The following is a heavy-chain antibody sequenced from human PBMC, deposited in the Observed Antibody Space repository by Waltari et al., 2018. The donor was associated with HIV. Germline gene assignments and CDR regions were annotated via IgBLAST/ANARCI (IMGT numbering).Heavy chain of an antibody. J-gene: IGHJ3*02. CDR3: VKERGPFNGFDI. CDR2: IWSDGYNK. CDR1: GFPFSAFG. Sequence: QVYLMESGGGVVQPGGSLKLPCAASGFPFSAFGMHWVRQAPGKGLEWVAVIWSDGYNKFYADSVRGRFTFSRDNSKYTLSLQMNRLRAEDTALYYCVKERGPFNGFDIWGQGTMVTVSS. D-gene: IGHD3-16*01. V-gene: IGHV3-33*06.